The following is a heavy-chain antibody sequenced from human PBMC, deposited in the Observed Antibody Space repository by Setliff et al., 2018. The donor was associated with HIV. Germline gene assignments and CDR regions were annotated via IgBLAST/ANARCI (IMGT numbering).Heavy chain of an antibody. V-gene: IGHV4-31*03. D-gene: IGHD3-10*01. CDR3: ARVSSRGGVRGVITFDY. CDR1: GGSISSGGYY. J-gene: IGHJ4*02. Sequence: PSETLSLTCTVSGGSISSGGYYWSWIRQHPGKGLEWIGYIYYSGSTYYNTSLKSRVTISVDTSKNQFSLKLSSVTAADTAVYYCARVSSRGGVRGVITFDYWGQGTLVTVSS. CDR2: IYYSGST.